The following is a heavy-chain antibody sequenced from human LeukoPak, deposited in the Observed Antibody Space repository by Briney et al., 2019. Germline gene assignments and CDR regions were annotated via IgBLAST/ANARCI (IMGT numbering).Heavy chain of an antibody. J-gene: IGHJ4*02. CDR1: GFTFSSYA. CDR3: AKDRNYYDSSGYIDY. Sequence: GGSLRLSCAASGFTFSSYAMSWVRQAPGKGLEWVSAISGSGGSTYYADSVKGRFTISRDNSKNTLYLQMNSLRAEDTAVYYCAKDRNYYDSSGYIDYWGQGTLVTVSS. D-gene: IGHD3-22*01. V-gene: IGHV3-23*01. CDR2: ISGSGGST.